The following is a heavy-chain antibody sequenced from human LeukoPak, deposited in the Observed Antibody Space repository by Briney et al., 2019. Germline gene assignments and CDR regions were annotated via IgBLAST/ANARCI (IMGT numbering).Heavy chain of an antibody. Sequence: SETLSLTCAVSGDSISSGAFYWNWIRQAPGKGPEWIGNIYRGRTRYTPCLTSRVTISLAMSKSQVSLNLTSVTAADTAIYYCAGEGEYGDSYSWGQGTLVVVSA. J-gene: IGHJ5*02. D-gene: IGHD2-21*02. CDR2: IYRGRT. CDR1: GDSISSGAFY. CDR3: AGEGEYGDSYS. V-gene: IGHV4-30-2*01.